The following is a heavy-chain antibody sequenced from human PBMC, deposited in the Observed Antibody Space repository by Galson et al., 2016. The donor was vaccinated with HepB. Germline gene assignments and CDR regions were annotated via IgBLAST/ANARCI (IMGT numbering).Heavy chain of an antibody. J-gene: IGHJ3*01. V-gene: IGHV3-9*01. D-gene: IGHD3-10*01. CDR1: GFTFADYA. CDR2: ISWNSDTI. Sequence: SLRLSCAGSGFTFADYAMHWVRQAPGKGLEWVSAISWNSDTIGYADSVKGRFTISRDNAKKSLYLQLNSRRPEDTALYYCAKDITGYRVFNYGSGPIGACDLWGQGTMVTVSS. CDR3: AKDITGYRVFNYGSGPIGACDL.